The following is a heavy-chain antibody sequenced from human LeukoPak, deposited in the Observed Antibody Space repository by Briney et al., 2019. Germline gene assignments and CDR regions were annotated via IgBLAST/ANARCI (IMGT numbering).Heavy chain of an antibody. CDR1: GFTFSSHW. Sequence: GGSLRLSCAASGFTFSSHWMSWVRQAPGKGLEWVANIKQDGSEKYYADSVKGRFTISRDNAKNSLYLQMNSLRAEDTAVYYCARSLRYFDWLHTSYYFDYWGQGTLVTVSS. D-gene: IGHD3-9*01. CDR2: IKQDGSEK. CDR3: ARSLRYFDWLHTSYYFDY. J-gene: IGHJ4*02. V-gene: IGHV3-7*01.